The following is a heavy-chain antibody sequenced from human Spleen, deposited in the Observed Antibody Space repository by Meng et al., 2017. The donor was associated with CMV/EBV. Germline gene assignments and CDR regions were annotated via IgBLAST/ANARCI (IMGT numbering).Heavy chain of an antibody. CDR1: GGSFSGYH. D-gene: IGHD3-3*01. CDR3: ARHRGFWSGHYYRGRDFDF. J-gene: IGHJ4*02. V-gene: IGHV4-34*01. Sequence: SETLSLTCAVYGGSFSGYHWSWIRQPPGKGLEWIGEINHSGSTNYNPSLKSRVTISVDTSKNQFSLKLSSVTAADTAVYYCARHRGFWSGHYYRGRDFDFWGQGTLVTVSS. CDR2: INHSGST.